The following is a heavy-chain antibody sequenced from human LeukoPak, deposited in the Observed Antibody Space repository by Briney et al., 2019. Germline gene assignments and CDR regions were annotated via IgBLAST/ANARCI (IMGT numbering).Heavy chain of an antibody. CDR1: GFTFSSYA. V-gene: IGHV3-23*01. CDR3: AKAFLRRSRNSDYYYMDV. Sequence: PGGSLRLSCAASGFTFSSYAMTWVRQTPGKGLEWVSSISGSGGNTYYAESVQGRFTFSRDNSKNTLYLQMDSLRAEDTAVYYCAKAFLRRSRNSDYYYMDVWGKGTMVTVSS. D-gene: IGHD1/OR15-1a*01. CDR2: ISGSGGNT. J-gene: IGHJ6*03.